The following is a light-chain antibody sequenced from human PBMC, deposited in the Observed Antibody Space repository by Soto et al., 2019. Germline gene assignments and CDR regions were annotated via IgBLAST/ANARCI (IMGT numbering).Light chain of an antibody. CDR3: QHRSNWPPIT. V-gene: IGKV3-11*01. CDR2: DSS. CDR1: QSVSIY. Sequence: IVLTQSPDTLSLSPGERATLSCRASQSVSIYLAWYQQKPGQAPRLLIYDSSNRAAGIPARFSARGSGTDFTLFISNLEPEDSAVYYCQHRSNWPPITFGQGTRLEIK. J-gene: IGKJ5*01.